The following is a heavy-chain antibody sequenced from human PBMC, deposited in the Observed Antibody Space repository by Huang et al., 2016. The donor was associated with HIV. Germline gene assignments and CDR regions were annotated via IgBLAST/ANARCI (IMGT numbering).Heavy chain of an antibody. Sequence: QLQLQGSGPGLVKPSETLSLTCTVSGGSITSSSYYWGWIRQPPGKGLEWVGSIYYRGSTDYNPSLKSRVTVSVDTAKNQFSLKLSSVTAADTAVYYCARHLSYYDSSGYTPWDAFDIWGQGTMVTVSS. CDR2: IYYRGST. V-gene: IGHV4-39*01. CDR1: GGSITSSSYY. J-gene: IGHJ3*02. CDR3: ARHLSYYDSSGYTPWDAFDI. D-gene: IGHD3-22*01.